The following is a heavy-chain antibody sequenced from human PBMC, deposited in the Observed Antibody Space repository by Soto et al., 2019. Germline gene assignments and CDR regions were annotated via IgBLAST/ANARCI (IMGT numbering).Heavy chain of an antibody. Sequence: PSETLSLTCTVSGGSISSYYWIWIRQPPGKGLEWIGYIYYSGSTNYNPSLKSRVTISVDTSKNQSSLKLSSVTAADTAVYYCARVLTMVRGMDVWGKGTTVTVSS. CDR1: GGSISSYY. V-gene: IGHV4-59*01. J-gene: IGHJ6*04. CDR2: IYYSGST. CDR3: ARVLTMVRGMDV. D-gene: IGHD3-10*01.